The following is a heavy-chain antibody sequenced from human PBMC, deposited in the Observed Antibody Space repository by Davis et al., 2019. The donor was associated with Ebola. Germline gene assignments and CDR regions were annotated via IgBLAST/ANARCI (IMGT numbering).Heavy chain of an antibody. Sequence: GESLKISRKGSGYSFTSYWIGWVRQMPGKGLEWMGIIYPGYSDTRYSLSFQGQVTISADKSISTAYLQWSSLKASDTAIYYCVRRGDYFDYWGQGTLVTVSS. CDR1: GYSFTSYW. J-gene: IGHJ4*02. CDR2: IYPGYSDT. CDR3: VRRGDYFDY. V-gene: IGHV5-51*01.